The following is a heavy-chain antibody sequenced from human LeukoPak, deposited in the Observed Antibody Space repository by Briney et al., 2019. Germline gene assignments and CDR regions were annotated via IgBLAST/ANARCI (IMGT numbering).Heavy chain of an antibody. J-gene: IGHJ5*02. CDR1: GFTFSSYE. V-gene: IGHV3-48*03. CDR3: ARGGIAVAGRVRWFDP. CDR2: ISSSGSTI. Sequence: GGSLRLSCAASGFTFSSYEMNWVRQAPGKGLEWVSYISSSGSTIYYADSVKGRFTISRDNAKNSLYLQMNSLRAEDTAVYYCARGGIAVAGRVRWFDPWGRGTLVTVSS. D-gene: IGHD6-19*01.